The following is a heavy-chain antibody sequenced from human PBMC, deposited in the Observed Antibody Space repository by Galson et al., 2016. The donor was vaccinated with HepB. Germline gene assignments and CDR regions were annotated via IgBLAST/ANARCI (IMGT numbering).Heavy chain of an antibody. J-gene: IGHJ6*02. CDR2: ISSGSTTI. Sequence: SLRLSCAASGFTFSSFGMNWVRQAPGKGLEWLSYISSGSTTIYYADSMKGRFTISRDNAKNSLYLQMNSLRAEDTAMYYCARALGRWSHTFFYNYYGMDVWGQGTTVTVSS. D-gene: IGHD2/OR15-2a*01. CDR1: GFTFSSFG. CDR3: ARALGRWSHTFFYNYYGMDV. V-gene: IGHV3-48*04.